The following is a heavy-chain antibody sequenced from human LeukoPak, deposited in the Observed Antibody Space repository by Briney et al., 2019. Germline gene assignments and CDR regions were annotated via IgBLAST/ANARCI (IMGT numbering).Heavy chain of an antibody. D-gene: IGHD6-13*01. V-gene: IGHV3-53*01. J-gene: IGHJ4*02. CDR2: IHISGST. CDR1: GFTVSSNY. Sequence: GGSLRLSCAASGFTVSSNYMSWVRQPPGKGLEWISVIHISGSTYYEDSVKGRFTISRDNSKNTLYLQMNSLTAEDTAVYYCARAVSSSWSAYNYFDYWGQGTLVTVSS. CDR3: ARAVSSSWSAYNYFDY.